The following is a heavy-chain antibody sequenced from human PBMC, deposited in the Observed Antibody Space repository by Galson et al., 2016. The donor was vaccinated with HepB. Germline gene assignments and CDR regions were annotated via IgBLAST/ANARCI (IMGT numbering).Heavy chain of an antibody. CDR2: SEPDGNSP. Sequence: SLRLSCAVSGFTFRNHQMHWLRQVPGKGLVWVSRSEPDGNSPIYADSVKGRFTISRDNAENTLYLQMNSLRAEDTAIYYCARDLSGPDYWGQGTLVTVSS. CDR1: GFTFRNHQ. CDR3: ARDLSGPDY. V-gene: IGHV3-74*01. J-gene: IGHJ4*02.